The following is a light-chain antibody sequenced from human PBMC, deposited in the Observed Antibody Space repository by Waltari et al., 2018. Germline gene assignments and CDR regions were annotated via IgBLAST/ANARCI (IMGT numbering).Light chain of an antibody. CDR1: QTISNY. CDR3: QQRYDWPLT. CDR2: DAS. Sequence: ETPPLSCRAIQTISNYFAWYQQKPGQAPRVLIYDASNRAAGIPARFSGSGSGTDFTLTISSLEPEDFAVYYCQQRYDWPLTFGGGTKVEIK. J-gene: IGKJ4*01. V-gene: IGKV3-11*01.